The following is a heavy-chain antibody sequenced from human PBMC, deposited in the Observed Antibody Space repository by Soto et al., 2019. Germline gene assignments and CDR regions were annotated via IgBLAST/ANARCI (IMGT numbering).Heavy chain of an antibody. J-gene: IGHJ4*02. Sequence: EVQLLESGGDLVQPGGSLRLSCAASGFTFSTSDMTWVRQAPGKGLEWVSAISGNGVSTYYADSVKGRFTISRDNSKNTLYLHMNSLRAEDTAVYYCASPGWELEFPYWGQGTLVTVSS. CDR2: ISGNGVST. CDR3: ASPGWELEFPY. D-gene: IGHD1-26*01. CDR1: GFTFSTSD. V-gene: IGHV3-23*01.